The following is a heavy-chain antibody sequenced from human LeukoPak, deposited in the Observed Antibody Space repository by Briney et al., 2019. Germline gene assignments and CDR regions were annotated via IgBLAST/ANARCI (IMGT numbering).Heavy chain of an antibody. CDR3: AKDRVVRGVIELDY. CDR1: GFTFSSYG. CDR2: ISYDGSNK. D-gene: IGHD3-10*01. J-gene: IGHJ4*02. Sequence: GGSLRRSCAASGFTFSSYGMHWVRQAPGKGLEWVAVISYDGSNKYYADSVKGRFTISRDNSKNTLYLQMNSLRAEDTAVYYCAKDRVVRGVIELDYWGQGTLVTVSS. V-gene: IGHV3-30*18.